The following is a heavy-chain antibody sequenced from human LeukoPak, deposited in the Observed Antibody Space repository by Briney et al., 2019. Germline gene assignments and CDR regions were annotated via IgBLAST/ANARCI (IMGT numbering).Heavy chain of an antibody. CDR2: IIPIFGTA. CDR1: GGTFSSYA. Sequence: ASVKVSCKASGGTFSSYAISLVRQAPGQGLEWMGGIIPIFGTANYAQKFQGRVTINTDESTSTAYMELSSLRSEDTAVYYCAGGGIAARHGWFDPWGQGTLVTVSS. V-gene: IGHV1-69*05. D-gene: IGHD6-6*01. CDR3: AGGGIAARHGWFDP. J-gene: IGHJ5*02.